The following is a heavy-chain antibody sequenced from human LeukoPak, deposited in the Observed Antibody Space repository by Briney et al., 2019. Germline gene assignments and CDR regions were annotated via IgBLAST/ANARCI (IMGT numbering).Heavy chain of an antibody. CDR1: GFTFSSYA. CDR2: ISGSGGST. Sequence: GGSLRLSCAASGFTFSSYATSWVRQAPGKGLEWVSAISGSGGSTYYADSVKGRFTISRDNSKNTLYLQMNSLRAEDTAVYYCAKDLNVVLWFGELLGDYWGQGTLVTVSS. V-gene: IGHV3-23*01. J-gene: IGHJ4*02. CDR3: AKDLNVVLWFGELLGDY. D-gene: IGHD3-10*01.